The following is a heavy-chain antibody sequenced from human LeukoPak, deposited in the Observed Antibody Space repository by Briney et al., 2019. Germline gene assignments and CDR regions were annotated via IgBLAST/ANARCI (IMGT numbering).Heavy chain of an antibody. Sequence: PGGSLRLSCAASGFTFSSYAMSWVRQPPGKGLEWIGSIYYSGSTYYNPSLKSRVTISVDTSKNQFSLKLSSVTAADTAVYYCARLSYYDSSGLPYFDYWGQGTLVTVSS. D-gene: IGHD3-22*01. CDR1: GFTFSSYA. V-gene: IGHV4-39*01. CDR3: ARLSYYDSSGLPYFDY. J-gene: IGHJ4*02. CDR2: IYYSGST.